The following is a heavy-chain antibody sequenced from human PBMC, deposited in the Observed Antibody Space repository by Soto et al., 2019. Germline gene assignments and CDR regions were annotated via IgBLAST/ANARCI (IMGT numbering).Heavy chain of an antibody. V-gene: IGHV3-21*01. CDR3: AVESRGTPPSINWFDP. J-gene: IGHJ5*02. CDR2: ISSSSSYI. D-gene: IGHD1-7*01. CDR1: GFTFSSYS. Sequence: GGSLRLSCAASGFTFSSYSMNWVRQAPGKGLEWVSSISSSSSYIYYADSVKGRFTISRDNAKNSLYLQMNSLRAEDTAVYYCAVESRGTPPSINWFDPWGQGTLVTVSS.